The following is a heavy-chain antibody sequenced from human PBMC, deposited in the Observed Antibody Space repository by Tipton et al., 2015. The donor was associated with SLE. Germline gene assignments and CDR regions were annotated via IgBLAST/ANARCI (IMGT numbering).Heavy chain of an antibody. CDR1: GFTFSSYA. D-gene: IGHD1-1*01. CDR2: ISYDGSNK. CDR3: ASSGIGDY. Sequence: SLRLSCAASGFTFSSYAMHWVRQAPGKGLEWVAVISYDGSNKYCADSVKGRFTISRDNAKNSLYLQMNSLRAEDTALYYCASSGIGDYWGQGTLVTVSS. V-gene: IGHV3-30-3*01. J-gene: IGHJ4*02.